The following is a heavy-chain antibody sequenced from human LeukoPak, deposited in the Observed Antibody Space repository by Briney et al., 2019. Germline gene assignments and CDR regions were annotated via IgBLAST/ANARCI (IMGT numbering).Heavy chain of an antibody. J-gene: IGHJ5*02. V-gene: IGHV3-21*06. CDR3: ARGEVWFDT. CDR1: GFTVSSNY. Sequence: QPRGSLRLSCAASGFTVSSNYMSWVRQAPGKGLEWVSYISSSSSDRYYADSLKGRFTISRDNTKNSLYLQMNSLRAEDTAVYYCARGEVWFDTWGQGTLVTVSA. D-gene: IGHD1-26*01. CDR2: ISSSSSDR.